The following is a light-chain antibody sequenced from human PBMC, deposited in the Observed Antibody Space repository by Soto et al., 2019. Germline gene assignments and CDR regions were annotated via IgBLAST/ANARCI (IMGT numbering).Light chain of an antibody. Sequence: QSALTQPASVSGSPGQSITISCTGTSSDVGSYNIVSWYQQHPGKAPKIMIYEGSKRPSGVSNRFSGSKSGNTASLTISGLQAEDEADYYCCSYAGSRVFGGGTKLTVL. CDR2: EGS. CDR1: SSDVGSYNI. V-gene: IGLV2-23*01. J-gene: IGLJ3*02. CDR3: CSYAGSRV.